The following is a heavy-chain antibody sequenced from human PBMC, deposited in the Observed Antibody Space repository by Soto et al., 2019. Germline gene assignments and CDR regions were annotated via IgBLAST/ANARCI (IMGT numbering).Heavy chain of an antibody. D-gene: IGHD2-15*01. CDR3: SLMVAATLGDY. V-gene: IGHV3-23*01. CDR1: GSTFSSYA. Sequence: ESGGGLVQPGGSLRPSCAASGSTFSSYAMTWVRQAPGRGLEWVSAISGSGGSTYYADSVKGRFTISRDNSKNTLYLQMNSLRAEDTAVYYCSLMVAATLGDYWGQGTLVTVSS. CDR2: ISGSGGST. J-gene: IGHJ4*02.